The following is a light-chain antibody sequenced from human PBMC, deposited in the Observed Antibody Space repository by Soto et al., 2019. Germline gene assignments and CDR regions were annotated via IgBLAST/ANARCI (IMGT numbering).Light chain of an antibody. CDR1: QNISNY. V-gene: IGKV3-11*01. CDR3: HQRSNWPRT. CDR2: DVS. Sequence: IVLTQSPATLSLSPGKSASLSCRASQNISNYLIRYQQKPGQAPRLLIYDVSNRATGIPARFSGSGSGTDFTLTISSLEPEDFAVYYCHQRSNWPRTFGQGTKVDI. J-gene: IGKJ1*01.